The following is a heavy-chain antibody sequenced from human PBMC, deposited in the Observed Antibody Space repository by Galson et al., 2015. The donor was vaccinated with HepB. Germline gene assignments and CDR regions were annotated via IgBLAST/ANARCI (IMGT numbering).Heavy chain of an antibody. Sequence: SLRLSCAASGFTFSSFSAYAMSWVRQTPGKGLEWVSGISGSGVRTYSADSVKGRFTISRDNSKNTLYLQMNSLRAEDTAVYYCAKAKDSGGYSALDYWGQGTLVAVSS. CDR3: AKAKDSGGYSALDY. D-gene: IGHD3-22*01. CDR2: ISGSGVRT. J-gene: IGHJ4*02. V-gene: IGHV3-23*01. CDR1: GFTFSSFSAYA.